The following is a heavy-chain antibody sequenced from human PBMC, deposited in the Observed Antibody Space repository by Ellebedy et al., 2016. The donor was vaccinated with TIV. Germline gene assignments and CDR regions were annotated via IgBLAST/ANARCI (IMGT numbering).Heavy chain of an antibody. J-gene: IGHJ4*02. CDR3: ARSIPYCSSTSCWGPPDY. CDR2: MNPNSGNT. Sequence: ASVKVSCXASGYTFTSYDINWVRQATGQGLEWMGWMNPNSGNTGYAQKFQGRVTMTRNTSISTAYMELSSLRSEDTAVYYCARSIPYCSSTSCWGPPDYWGQGTLVTVSS. V-gene: IGHV1-8*01. D-gene: IGHD2-2*01. CDR1: GYTFTSYD.